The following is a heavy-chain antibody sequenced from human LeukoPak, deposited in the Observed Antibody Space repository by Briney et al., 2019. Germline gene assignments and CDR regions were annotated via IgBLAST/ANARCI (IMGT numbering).Heavy chain of an antibody. CDR1: GFTFSSYS. CDR3: ARVITMVRGVPYYYGMDV. D-gene: IGHD3-10*01. Sequence: PGGSLRLSCAASGFTFSSYSMNWVRQAPGKGLEWVSSISGNSSYIYYADSVKGRFTISRDNAKNSLYLQMNSLRAEDTAVYYCARVITMVRGVPYYYGMDVWGKGTTVTVSS. V-gene: IGHV3-21*01. CDR2: ISGNSSYI. J-gene: IGHJ6*04.